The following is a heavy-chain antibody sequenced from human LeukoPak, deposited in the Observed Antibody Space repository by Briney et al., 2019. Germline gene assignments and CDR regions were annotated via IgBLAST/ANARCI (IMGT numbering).Heavy chain of an antibody. CDR1: GYTFTSYG. CDR2: ISAYNGNT. D-gene: IGHD2-2*01. J-gene: IGHJ4*02. CDR3: ARGYCSSTSCYYFDY. V-gene: IGHV1-18*01. Sequence: ASVKVSCXASGYTFTSYGISWVRQAPGQGLEWMGWISAYNGNTNYAQKLQGRVTMTTDTSTSTAYMELRSLRSGDTAVYYCARGYCSSTSCYYFDYWGQGTLVTVSS.